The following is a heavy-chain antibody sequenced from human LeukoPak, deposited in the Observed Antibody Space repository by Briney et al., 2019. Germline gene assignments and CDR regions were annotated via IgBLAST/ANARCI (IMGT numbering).Heavy chain of an antibody. V-gene: IGHV4-39*07. CDR2: IYYTGVT. CDR3: ARERSSSGGHSWFDP. J-gene: IGHJ5*02. CDR1: GGYIITSGHY. D-gene: IGHD4-23*01. Sequence: PSETLSLTCTVSGGYIITSGHYWGWIRQPPWKGLEWIGSIYYTGVTSTNPFFRSRMSISVDTSKNQFSLNLTSVTAADAAVYYCARERSSSGGHSWFDPWGQGTLVTVSS.